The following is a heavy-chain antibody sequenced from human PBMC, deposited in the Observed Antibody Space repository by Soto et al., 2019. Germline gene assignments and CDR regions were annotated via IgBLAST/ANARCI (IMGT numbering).Heavy chain of an antibody. CDR1: GFTFSNYA. V-gene: IGHV3-23*01. D-gene: IGHD3-9*01. CDR3: ARVVRYFDTPYGMDV. CDR2: IGGSGSNT. J-gene: IGHJ6*02. Sequence: EGQLLESGEGLVQPGGSLKLSCAASGFTFSNYAMSWVRQAPGMGLEWVSGIGGSGSNTYYADSVKGRFTISRDNSKNTLFLQMNSLRAEVTAEYYCARVVRYFDTPYGMDVWGQGTTVTVSS.